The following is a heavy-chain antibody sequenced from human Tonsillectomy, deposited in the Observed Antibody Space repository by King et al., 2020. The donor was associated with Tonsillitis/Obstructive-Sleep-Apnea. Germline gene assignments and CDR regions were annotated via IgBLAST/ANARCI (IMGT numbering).Heavy chain of an antibody. CDR2: ITSSGSTA. V-gene: IGHV3-48*03. CDR1: GFTFSSYE. J-gene: IGHJ4*02. D-gene: IGHD1-26*01. CDR3: AGGALVGATPYFDY. Sequence: VQLVESGGGLVQPGGSLRLSCAASGFTFSSYEMNWVRQAPGKGLDLVSYITSSGSTAYYADSVKGRFTISRDNAKNSLYLQMNSLRAEDTAVYYCAGGALVGATPYFDYWGQGTLVTVSS.